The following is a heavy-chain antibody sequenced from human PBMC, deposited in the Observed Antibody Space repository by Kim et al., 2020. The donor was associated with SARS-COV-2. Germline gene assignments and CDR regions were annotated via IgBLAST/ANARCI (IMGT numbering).Heavy chain of an antibody. CDR2: ITGSGDST. CDR3: AKGGGSSFYYYMDV. D-gene: IGHD1-26*01. Sequence: GGSLRLSCAASGFTFSSFAMSWVRQAPGKGLEWVSTITGSGDSTYYADSVKGRFTISRDNSKNTLYLQMNSLRAEDTAVYYCAKGGGSSFYYYMDVWGKGPTVTVSS. CDR1: GFTFSSFA. V-gene: IGHV3-23*01. J-gene: IGHJ6*03.